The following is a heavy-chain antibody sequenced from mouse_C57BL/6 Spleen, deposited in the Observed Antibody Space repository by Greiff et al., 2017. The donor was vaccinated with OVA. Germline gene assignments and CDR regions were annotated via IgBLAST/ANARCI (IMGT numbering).Heavy chain of an antibody. D-gene: IGHD3-2*01. J-gene: IGHJ2*01. Sequence: QVHVKQSGPELVKPGASVKISCKASGYTFTDYYINWVKQRPGQGLEWIGWIYPGSGNTKYNEKFKGKATLTVDTSSSTAYMQLSSLTSEDSAVYFCARCETARDFDYWGQGTTLTVSS. V-gene: IGHV1-84*01. CDR3: ARCETARDFDY. CDR1: GYTFTDYY. CDR2: IYPGSGNT.